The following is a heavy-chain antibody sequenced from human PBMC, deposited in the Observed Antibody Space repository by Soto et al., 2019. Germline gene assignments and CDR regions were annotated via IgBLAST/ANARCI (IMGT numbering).Heavy chain of an antibody. CDR3: ARVGGFHYGSGSYYYYYYMDV. Sequence: SETLSLTCAVYGGSFSGYYWSWIRQPPGKGLEWIGEINHSGSTNYNPSLKSRVNISVDTSKNQFSLKLSSVTAADTVVYYFARVGGFHYGSGSYYYYYYMDVWGKGTTVTVSS. CDR2: INHSGST. D-gene: IGHD3-10*01. CDR1: GGSFSGYY. J-gene: IGHJ6*03. V-gene: IGHV4-34*01.